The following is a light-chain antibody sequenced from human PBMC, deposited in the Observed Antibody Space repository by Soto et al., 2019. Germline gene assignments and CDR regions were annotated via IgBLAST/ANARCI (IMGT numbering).Light chain of an antibody. Sequence: QSVLTQPPSVSAAPGQEVTISCSGGSYNIGANFVSWYRHLPGTAPQLLIYDNNKRPSGIPDRFSVSKSGTSATRGINGLQTGDETDYYCGTWDSGLSAWGFGGGTKLTV. V-gene: IGLV1-51*01. CDR3: GTWDSGLSAWG. CDR2: DNN. CDR1: SYNIGANF. J-gene: IGLJ3*02.